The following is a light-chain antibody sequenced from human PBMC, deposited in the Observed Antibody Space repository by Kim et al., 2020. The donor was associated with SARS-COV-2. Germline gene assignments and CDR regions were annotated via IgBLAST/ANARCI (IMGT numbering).Light chain of an antibody. CDR2: AAS. CDR3: QQSYKTPPYT. J-gene: IGKJ2*01. V-gene: IGKV1-39*01. Sequence: AAVGDRVTSTCRTSPSLDVSLNWYQHRPGKAPKLLVFAASSLQSGVPSRFSGSGSGTSYTLTIDSLQPEDSATYYCQQSYKTPPYTFGPGTKLEIK. CDR1: PSLDVS.